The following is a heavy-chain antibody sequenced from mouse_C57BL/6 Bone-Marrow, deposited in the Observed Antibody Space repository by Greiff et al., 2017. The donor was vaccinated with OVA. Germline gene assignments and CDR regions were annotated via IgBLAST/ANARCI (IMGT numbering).Heavy chain of an antibody. CDR3: ARIAFYYYGSSYYCDY. V-gene: IGHV1-80*01. D-gene: IGHD1-1*01. CDR1: GYAFSSYW. CDR2: IYPGDGDT. J-gene: IGHJ2*01. Sequence: QVQLQQSGAELVKPGASVKISCKASGYAFSSYWMNWVKQRPGKGLEWIGQIYPGDGDTNYNGKLKGKATLTAEKSTSTAYMQLSSLTSEDSAVYFCARIAFYYYGSSYYCDYWGQGTTLTVSA.